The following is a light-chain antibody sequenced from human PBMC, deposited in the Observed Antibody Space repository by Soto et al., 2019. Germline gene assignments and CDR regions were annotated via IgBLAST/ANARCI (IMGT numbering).Light chain of an antibody. CDR3: ASWDDSLEGVV. V-gene: IGLV1-44*01. CDR1: SSNIGGNR. J-gene: IGLJ2*01. Sequence: QSVVTQPPSASGTPGQRVTISCSGSSSNIGGNRVNWYQQVPGAAPRLLIYSQDQRPSGVPDRFSASKSGTTASLAISGLQSEDEADYYCASWDDSLEGVVFGGGTKLTVL. CDR2: SQD.